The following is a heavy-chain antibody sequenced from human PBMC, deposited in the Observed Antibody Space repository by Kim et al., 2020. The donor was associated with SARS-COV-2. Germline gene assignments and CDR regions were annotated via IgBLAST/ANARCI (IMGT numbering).Heavy chain of an antibody. CDR1: GFTFSSYA. CDR2: ISYDGSNK. Sequence: GGSLRLSCAASGFTFSSYAMHWVRQAPGKGLEWLAVISYDGSNKYYADSVKGRFTISRDNSKNTLYLQMNSLRAEDTAVYYCAREIPMAGEVLRDYWGQGTLVTVSS. CDR3: AREIPMAGEVLRDY. V-gene: IGHV3-30*04. D-gene: IGHD6-19*01. J-gene: IGHJ4*02.